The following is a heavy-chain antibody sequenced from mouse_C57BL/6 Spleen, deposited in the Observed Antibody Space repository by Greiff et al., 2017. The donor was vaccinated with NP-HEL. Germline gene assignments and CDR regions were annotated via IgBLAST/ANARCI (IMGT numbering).Heavy chain of an antibody. CDR3: ARGVYDGYYDDY. D-gene: IGHD2-3*01. J-gene: IGHJ2*01. Sequence: QVHVKQPGAELVKPGASVKMSCKASGYTFTSYWITWVKQRPGQGLEWIGDIYPGSGSTNYNEKFKSKATLTVDTSSSTAYMQLSSLTSEDSAVYYCARGVYDGYYDDYWGQGTTLTVSS. V-gene: IGHV1-55*01. CDR2: IYPGSGST. CDR1: GYTFTSYW.